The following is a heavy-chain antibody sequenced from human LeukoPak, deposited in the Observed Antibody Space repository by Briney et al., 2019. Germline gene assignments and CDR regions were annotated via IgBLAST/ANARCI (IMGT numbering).Heavy chain of an antibody. CDR3: AGMVYSSGTAYYFDY. J-gene: IGHJ4*02. CDR1: GYSFTSYW. D-gene: IGHD6-19*01. V-gene: IGHV5-51*01. Sequence: GESLKISCKGSGYSFTSYWIGWVRQMPGKGLEWMGIIYPGDSDTRYSPSFQGQVTISADKSISTAYLQWSSLKASDTAMYYCAGMVYSSGTAYYFDYWGQGTLVTVSS. CDR2: IYPGDSDT.